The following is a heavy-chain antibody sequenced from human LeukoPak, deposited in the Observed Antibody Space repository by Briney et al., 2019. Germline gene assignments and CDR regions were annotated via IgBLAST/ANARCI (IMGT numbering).Heavy chain of an antibody. J-gene: IGHJ4*02. Sequence: GGSLRLSCAASGFTFSSYGMSWVRQAPGKGLECVSGIRGGGVSTHYADSVKGRFTISRDNSKNTLYLQMNSLRAEDTAVYYCAKGGGSYSSGWYYDYWGQGTLVTVSS. CDR1: GFTFSSYG. CDR3: AKGGGSYSSGWYYDY. CDR2: IRGGGVST. D-gene: IGHD6-19*01. V-gene: IGHV3-23*01.